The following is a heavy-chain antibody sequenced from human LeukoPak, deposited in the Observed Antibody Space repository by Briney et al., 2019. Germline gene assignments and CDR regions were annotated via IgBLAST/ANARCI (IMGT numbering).Heavy chain of an antibody. CDR1: GFTFRSYA. D-gene: IGHD2-8*01. CDR3: AKRDTNGRYYFDY. V-gene: IGHV3-23*01. Sequence: GGSLRLSCAASGFTFRSYAMGWVRQAPWKGLDWVSAISSGGDATYYADSVKGRFTISRDNSKNTLYLQMNSLRAEDTAVYYCAKRDTNGRYYFDYWGQGALVTVSS. CDR2: ISSGGDAT. J-gene: IGHJ4*02.